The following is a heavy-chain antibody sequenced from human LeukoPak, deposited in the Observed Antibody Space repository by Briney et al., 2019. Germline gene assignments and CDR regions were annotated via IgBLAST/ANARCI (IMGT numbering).Heavy chain of an antibody. Sequence: SETLSLTCTVSGGSISSSSYYWGWIRQPPGKGLEGIGSIYYSGSTYYNPSLKSRVTISVDTSKNQFSPKLSSVTAADTAVYYCARLTTNPYYYGSGKLNAFDIWGQGTMVTVSS. CDR2: IYYSGST. V-gene: IGHV4-39*01. CDR3: ARLTTNPYYYGSGKLNAFDI. CDR1: GGSISSSSYY. D-gene: IGHD3-10*01. J-gene: IGHJ3*02.